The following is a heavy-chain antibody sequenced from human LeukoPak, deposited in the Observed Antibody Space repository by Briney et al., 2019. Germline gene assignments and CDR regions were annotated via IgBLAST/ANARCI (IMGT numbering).Heavy chain of an antibody. J-gene: IGHJ4*02. CDR2: IIPILGIA. CDR3: ATAKGGDYEVWNYFDY. CDR1: GGTFSSYA. Sequence: SVKVSCKASGGTFSSYAISWVRQAPGQGLEWMGRIIPILGIANYAQKFQGRVTMTEDTSTDTAYMELSSLRSEDTAVYYCATAKGGDYEVWNYFDYWGQGTLVTVSS. D-gene: IGHD4-17*01. V-gene: IGHV1-69*04.